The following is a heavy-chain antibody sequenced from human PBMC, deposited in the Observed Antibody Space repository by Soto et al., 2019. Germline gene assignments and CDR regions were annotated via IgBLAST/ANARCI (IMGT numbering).Heavy chain of an antibody. CDR3: ARGGIAVAAGDFDY. CDR2: IIPILGIA. V-gene: IGHV1-69*02. D-gene: IGHD6-19*01. J-gene: IGHJ4*02. Sequence: QVQLVQSGAEVKKPGSSVKVSCKASGGTFSSYTISWVRQAPAQGLEWMGRIIPILGIANYAQKFQGRVTITADKSTSTAYMELSSLRSEDTAVYYCARGGIAVAAGDFDYWGQGTLVTVSS. CDR1: GGTFSSYT.